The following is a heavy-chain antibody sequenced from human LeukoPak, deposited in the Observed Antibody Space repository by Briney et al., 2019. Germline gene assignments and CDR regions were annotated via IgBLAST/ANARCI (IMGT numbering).Heavy chain of an antibody. Sequence: GGTLRLSCAASGFTFSSYAMSWVRQAPGKGLVWVSRINSDGSSTSYADSVKGRFTISRDNAKNTLYLQMNSLRAEDTAVYYCARGFVASGYYRMFDYWGQGTLVTVSS. CDR2: INSDGSST. J-gene: IGHJ4*02. CDR3: ARGFVASGYYRMFDY. V-gene: IGHV3-74*01. D-gene: IGHD3-22*01. CDR1: GFTFSSYA.